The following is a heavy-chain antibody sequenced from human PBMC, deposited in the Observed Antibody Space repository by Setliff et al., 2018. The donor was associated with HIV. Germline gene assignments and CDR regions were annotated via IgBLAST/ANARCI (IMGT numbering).Heavy chain of an antibody. CDR3: SFNYYDSRDSCAP. CDR2: INQSGST. V-gene: IGHV4-34*01. CDR1: GGSFRGYY. Sequence: SETLSLTCAVDGGSFRGYYWSWIRQSPGKGLEWIGEINQSGSTKYNPSLKSRVTISEDAPKNQVSLKLRSVTAADTAQYYCSFNYYDSRDSCAPWGQGTLVAVSS. J-gene: IGHJ1*01. D-gene: IGHD3-22*01.